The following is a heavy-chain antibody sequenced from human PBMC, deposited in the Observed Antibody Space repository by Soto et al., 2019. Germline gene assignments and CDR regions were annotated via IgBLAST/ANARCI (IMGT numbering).Heavy chain of an antibody. CDR3: ARIVPDPYYYYGMDV. CDR2: IKQDGSEK. D-gene: IGHD2-2*01. CDR1: GFTFSSYW. Sequence: PGGSLRLSCAAYGFTFSSYWMSWVRQAPGKGLEWVANIKQDGSEKYYVDSVKGRFTISRDNAKNSLYLQMNSLRAEDTAVYYCARIVPDPYYYYGMDVWGQG. J-gene: IGHJ6*02. V-gene: IGHV3-7*01.